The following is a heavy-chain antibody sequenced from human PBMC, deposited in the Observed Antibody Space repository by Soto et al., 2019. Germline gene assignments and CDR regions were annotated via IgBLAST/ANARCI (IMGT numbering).Heavy chain of an antibody. CDR2: IYNSGST. CDR1: GGSISSYY. D-gene: IGHD5-12*01. V-gene: IGHV4-59*01. CDR3: ARSRYSGYDSVDY. Sequence: QVQLQESGPGLVKPSETLSLTCTVSGGSISSYYWSWILQPPGKGLEWIGYIYNSGSTNVNPSLKSRVTISVDKSKYQFSLKLSSVTAADTAVYYCARSRYSGYDSVDYWGQGTLVTVSA. J-gene: IGHJ4*02.